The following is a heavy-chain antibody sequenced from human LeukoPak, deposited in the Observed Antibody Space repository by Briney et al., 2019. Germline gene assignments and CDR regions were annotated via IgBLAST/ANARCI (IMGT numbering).Heavy chain of an antibody. V-gene: IGHV1-2*02. J-gene: IGHJ5*02. CDR2: INPNSGGT. CDR1: GYTFTGYY. CDR3: ARDSESSGWYRA. Sequence: GASVKVSCKASGYTFTGYYMYWVRQAPGQGLEWMGWINPNSGGTNYAQKFQGRVTMTRDTSISTAYMELSRLRSDDTAVYYCARDSESSGWYRAWGQGTLVTVSS. D-gene: IGHD6-19*01.